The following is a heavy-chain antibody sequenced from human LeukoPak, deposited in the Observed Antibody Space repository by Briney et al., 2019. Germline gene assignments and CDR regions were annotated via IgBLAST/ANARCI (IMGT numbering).Heavy chain of an antibody. D-gene: IGHD2-15*01. CDR3: AKVFFRGLLPIDAFDI. Sequence: GGSLRLSCGASGFTFSSYGMHWVCGARGKGVEGVAFLRYEGSNKYYADSVRGRFTISRDNSKNTLYLQMNSLRAEDTAVYYCAKVFFRGLLPIDAFDICGQGTMVTVSS. CDR1: GFTFSSYG. J-gene: IGHJ3*02. CDR2: LRYEGSNK. V-gene: IGHV3-30*02.